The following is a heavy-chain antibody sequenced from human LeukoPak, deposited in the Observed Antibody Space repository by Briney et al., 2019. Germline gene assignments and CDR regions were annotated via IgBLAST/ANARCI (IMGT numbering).Heavy chain of an antibody. J-gene: IGHJ4*02. Sequence: ASVTVSCKASGGTFSSYAISWVRQAPGQGLEWMGGIIPIFGTANYAQKFQGRVTITTDESTSTAYMELSSLRSEDTAVYYCARSSGWLAGFDYWGQGTLVTVSS. D-gene: IGHD6-19*01. CDR2: IIPIFGTA. V-gene: IGHV1-69*05. CDR3: ARSSGWLAGFDY. CDR1: GGTFSSYA.